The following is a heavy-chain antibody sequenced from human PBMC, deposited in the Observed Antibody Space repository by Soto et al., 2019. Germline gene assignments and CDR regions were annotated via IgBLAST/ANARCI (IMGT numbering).Heavy chain of an antibody. V-gene: IGHV3-48*02. J-gene: IGHJ4*02. CDR2: INNSSSTN. D-gene: IGHD2-2*02. CDR1: GFTFSSYI. Sequence: PGGTLSLTCAASGFTFSSYIMNWVRQAPGKGLEWVAYINNSSSTNYYADSVKGRFTISRDNAKNSLYLQMSSLRDEDTAVYYCARDQDCNRTTCSTFNFDYWGQGTLVTVSS. CDR3: ARDQDCNRTTCSTFNFDY.